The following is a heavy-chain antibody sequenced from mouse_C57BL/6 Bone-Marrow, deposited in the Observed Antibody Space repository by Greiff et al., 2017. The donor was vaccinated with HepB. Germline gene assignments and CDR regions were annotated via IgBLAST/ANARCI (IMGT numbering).Heavy chain of an antibody. CDR1: GFTFSSYT. J-gene: IGHJ2*01. CDR3: ARQVLLRPLDD. V-gene: IGHV5-9*01. Sequence: EVMLVESGGGLVKPGGSLKLSCAASGFTFSSYTMSWVRQTPEKRLEWVATISGGGGNTYYPDSVKGRFTISRDNAKNTLYLQMSSLRSEDTALYYCARQVLLRPLDDWGQGTTLTVSS. CDR2: ISGGGGNT. D-gene: IGHD1-1*01.